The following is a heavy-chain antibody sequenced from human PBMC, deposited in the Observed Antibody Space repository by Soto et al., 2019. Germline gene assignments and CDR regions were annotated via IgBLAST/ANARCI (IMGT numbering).Heavy chain of an antibody. V-gene: IGHV3-66*01. Sequence: GAALRHSCAASAFAVSSNFMSWVRQAPGKGLEWVSIIYSDGSTYYADSVKGRFTISRDNSKNTLYLQMNSLRADDTAVYYCASRRNPYGAYDYWGQGTLVTVSS. CDR1: AFAVSSNF. J-gene: IGHJ4*02. CDR2: IYSDGST. CDR3: ASRRNPYGAYDY. D-gene: IGHD4-17*01.